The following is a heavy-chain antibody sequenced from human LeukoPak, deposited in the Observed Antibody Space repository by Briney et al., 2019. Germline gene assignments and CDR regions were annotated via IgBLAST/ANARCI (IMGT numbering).Heavy chain of an antibody. D-gene: IGHD1-7*01. Sequence: ASVNVSCKASGYTFTGYYMHWVRQAPGQGLEWMGWINPNSGGTNYAQKFQGRVTMTRDTSISTAYMELSRLRSDGTAVYYCARDGITGTPDVDYWGQGTLVTVSS. J-gene: IGHJ4*02. V-gene: IGHV1-2*02. CDR2: INPNSGGT. CDR3: ARDGITGTPDVDY. CDR1: GYTFTGYY.